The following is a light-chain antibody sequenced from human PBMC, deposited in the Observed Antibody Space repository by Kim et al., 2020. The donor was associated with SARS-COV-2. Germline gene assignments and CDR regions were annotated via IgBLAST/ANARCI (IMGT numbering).Light chain of an antibody. CDR2: EDN. J-gene: IGLJ3*02. CDR1: SGSIASNY. Sequence: NFMLTQPHSVSESPGKTVTISCTRSSGSIASNYVQWYQQRPGSSPTTVIYEDNERPSGVPDRFSDSIDSSSNSASLTISGLKAEDEADYYCRSYDSNIGVFGGGTQLTVL. V-gene: IGLV6-57*01. CDR3: RSYDSNIGV.